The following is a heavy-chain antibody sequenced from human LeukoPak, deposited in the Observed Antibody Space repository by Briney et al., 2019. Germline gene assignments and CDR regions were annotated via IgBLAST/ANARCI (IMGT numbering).Heavy chain of an antibody. CDR2: IYYSGST. D-gene: IGHD6-13*01. J-gene: IGHJ5*02. CDR1: GGSISSSSYY. Sequence: SETLSLTCTASGGSISSSSYYWGWIRQPPGKGLEWIGSIYYSGSTYYNPSLKSRVTISVDTSKNQFSLKLSSVTAADTAVYYCARGGDGSSWYRFDPWGQGNLVTVSS. CDR3: ARGGDGSSWYRFDP. V-gene: IGHV4-39*07.